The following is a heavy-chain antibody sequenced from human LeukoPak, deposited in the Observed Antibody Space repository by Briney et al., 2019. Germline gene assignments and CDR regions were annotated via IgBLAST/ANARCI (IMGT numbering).Heavy chain of an antibody. CDR1: DGSITSYY. CDR3: ARIRYSGSYYVDY. J-gene: IGHJ4*02. CDR2: VYYSGST. Sequence: SETLSLTCTVSDGSITSYYWSWIRKPPGKGLEWIGYVYYSGSTDYNPSLKSRVTISIGTSKNQFSLKLSSMTTANTAVYYCARIRYSGSYYVDYWGQGTLVTVSS. V-gene: IGHV4-59*01. D-gene: IGHD1-26*01.